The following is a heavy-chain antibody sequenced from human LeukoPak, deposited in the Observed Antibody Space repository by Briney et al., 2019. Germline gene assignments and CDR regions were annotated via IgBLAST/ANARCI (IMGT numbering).Heavy chain of an antibody. D-gene: IGHD3-10*01. CDR3: ARALLYYYGSGSYADH. J-gene: IGHJ5*02. V-gene: IGHV1-18*01. CDR1: GYTFTSYG. CDR2: ISAYNGNT. Sequence: ASVKVSCKASGYTFTSYGISWVRQAPGQGLELMGWISAYNGNTNHAQKLQGRVTMTTDTSTSTAYMEQRSLRSDDTAVYYCARALLYYYGSGSYADHWGQGTLVTVSS.